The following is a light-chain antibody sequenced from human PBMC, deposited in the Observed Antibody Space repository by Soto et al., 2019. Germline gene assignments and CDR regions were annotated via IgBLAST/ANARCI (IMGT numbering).Light chain of an antibody. Sequence: EIVLTQSQGTLSLSPGERATLSCRASQSVTSNYLAWYHQKPGQAPRLRVYGASSRATGISDRFSGSGSGTDFTLTISSLEPEDFAVYYCQHYVSPPITVGQGTLLEIK. CDR3: QHYVSPPIT. V-gene: IGKV3-20*01. J-gene: IGKJ5*01. CDR1: QSVTSNY. CDR2: GAS.